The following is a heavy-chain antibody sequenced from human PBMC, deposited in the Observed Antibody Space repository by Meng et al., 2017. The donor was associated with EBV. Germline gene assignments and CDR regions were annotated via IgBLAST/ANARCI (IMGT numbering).Heavy chain of an antibody. J-gene: IGHJ4*02. CDR2: TNEDGGIT. V-gene: IGHV3-74*01. CDR3: SRDLAGPFND. CDR1: GFTFSRFW. Sequence: VQVVGSGGGPVRPGGSLGLSCAVSGFTFSRFWMHWVRQVPGKGLVWVARTNEDGGITNYADSVKGRFIISRDNTRNTLYLQMNSLRDEDTAVYFCSRDLAGPFNDWGQGTLVTVSS.